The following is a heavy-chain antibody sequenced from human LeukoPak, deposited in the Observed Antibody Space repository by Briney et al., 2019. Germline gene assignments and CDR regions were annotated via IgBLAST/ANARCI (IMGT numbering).Heavy chain of an antibody. CDR3: ASADSQTENYYMDV. V-gene: IGHV1-69*06. J-gene: IGHJ6*03. Sequence: SVKVSCKASGGTFSSYAISWVRQAPGQGLEWMGGIIPIFGTANYAQKFQGRVTITADKSTSTAYMELSSLRSEDTAVYYCASADSQTENYYMDVWGKGTTVTISS. CDR2: IIPIFGTA. D-gene: IGHD2-15*01. CDR1: GGTFSSYA.